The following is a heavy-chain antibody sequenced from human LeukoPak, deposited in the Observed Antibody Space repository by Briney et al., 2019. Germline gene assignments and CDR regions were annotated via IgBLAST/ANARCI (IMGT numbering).Heavy chain of an antibody. D-gene: IGHD2-15*01. CDR2: TSSSDDGK. CDR3: AKAPATSCRGAFCYPLDS. J-gene: IGHJ4*02. V-gene: IGHV3-23*01. Sequence: GGSLRLSCAVSGFSLSNYAMSWLRQAPGKGLEWVAATSSSDDGKYHAGSVRGRFTISRDNFRNTVYRQMNNVRSEDAARYYCAKAPATSCRGAFCYPLDSWGQGTLVTVSS. CDR1: GFSLSNYA.